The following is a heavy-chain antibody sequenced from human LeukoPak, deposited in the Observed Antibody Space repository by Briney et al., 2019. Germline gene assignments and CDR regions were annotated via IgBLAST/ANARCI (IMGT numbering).Heavy chain of an antibody. CDR2: IIPILGIA. J-gene: IGHJ4*02. Sequence: PRASVKVSCTASGGTFSSYAISWVRQAPGPGLEWMGRIIPILGIANYAQKFQGRVTITADTSTDTAYMELSSLRSEDTAVYYCASGSGYSGYDPKPLYFDYWGQGTLVTVS. CDR3: ASGSGYSGYDPKPLYFDY. CDR1: GGTFSSYA. D-gene: IGHD5-12*01. V-gene: IGHV1-69*04.